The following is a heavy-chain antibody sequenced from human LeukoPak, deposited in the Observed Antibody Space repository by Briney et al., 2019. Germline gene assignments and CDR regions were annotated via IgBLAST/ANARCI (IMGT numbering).Heavy chain of an antibody. D-gene: IGHD6-19*01. J-gene: IGHJ3*02. CDR2: ISGSGGST. Sequence: GGSLRLSCAASGFTFSSYAMSWVRQAPGKGPEWVSAISGSGGSTYYADSVKGRFTISRDNSKNTLYLQMNSLRAEDTAVYYCAKGSSGSSSPDAFDIWGQGTMVTVSS. CDR3: AKGSSGSSSPDAFDI. V-gene: IGHV3-23*01. CDR1: GFTFSSYA.